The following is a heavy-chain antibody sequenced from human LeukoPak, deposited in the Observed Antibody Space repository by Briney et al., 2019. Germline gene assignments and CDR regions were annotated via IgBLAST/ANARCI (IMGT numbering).Heavy chain of an antibody. CDR1: GFTFSRYA. CDR3: AITYYYDSSGYWRDGYMDV. V-gene: IGHV3-23*01. Sequence: GGSLRLSCAASGFTFSRYAVSWVRQAPGKGPEWVSDISGSGGSTYYADSVKGRFTTSRDNSKNTLYLQMNSLRADDTAVYYCAITYYYDSSGYWRDGYMDVWGKGTTVTVSS. CDR2: ISGSGGST. D-gene: IGHD3-22*01. J-gene: IGHJ6*04.